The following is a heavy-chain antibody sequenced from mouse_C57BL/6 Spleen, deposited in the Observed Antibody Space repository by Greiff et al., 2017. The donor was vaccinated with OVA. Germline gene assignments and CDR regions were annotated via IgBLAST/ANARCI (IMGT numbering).Heavy chain of an antibody. J-gene: IGHJ4*01. Sequence: QVQLQQPGAELVMPGASVKLSCKASGYTFTSYWMHWVKQRPGQGLEWIGEIDPSDSYTNYNQKFKGKSTLTVDKSSSTAYMQLSSLTSEDSAVYYCARRYGNNYYAMDYWGQGTSVTVSS. V-gene: IGHV1-69*01. CDR1: GYTFTSYW. CDR3: ARRYGNNYYAMDY. CDR2: IDPSDSYT. D-gene: IGHD1-1*01.